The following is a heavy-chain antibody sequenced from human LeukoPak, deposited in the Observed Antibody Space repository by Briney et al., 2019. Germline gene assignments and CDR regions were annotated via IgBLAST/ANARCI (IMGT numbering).Heavy chain of an antibody. CDR3: ARSRITGTKFDP. V-gene: IGHV4-34*01. Sequence: SETLSLTCAVYGGSFSGYYWSWIRQPPGKGLEWIGEINHSGSTNYNPSLKSRVTISVDTSKNQFSLKLSSVTAADTAVYYCARSRITGTKFDPWGQGTLVTVSS. CDR1: GGSFSGYY. D-gene: IGHD1-20*01. J-gene: IGHJ5*02. CDR2: INHSGST.